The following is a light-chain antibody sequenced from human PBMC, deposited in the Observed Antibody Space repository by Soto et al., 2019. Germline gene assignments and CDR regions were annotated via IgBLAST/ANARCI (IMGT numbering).Light chain of an antibody. CDR3: QQRSNRPPVT. CDR1: QSVSGY. J-gene: IGKJ5*01. V-gene: IGKV3-11*01. CDR2: DTN. Sequence: EIVFSQFPAILSLSPGERATLSCRASQSVSGYLAWYQQKPGQAPRLLMYDTNNRAAGIPPRFRGSGSGTDFTLIISRLEPDDFAIYYCQQRSNRPPVTFGQGTRLEIK.